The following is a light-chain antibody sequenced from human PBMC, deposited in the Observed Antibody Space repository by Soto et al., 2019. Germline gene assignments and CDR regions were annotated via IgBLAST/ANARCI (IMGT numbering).Light chain of an antibody. CDR3: QQCYMGWT. CDR2: DAS. CDR1: QSISRS. Sequence: PRFLSSLPASVGAGVTIIFRASQSISRSLAWYQHQPGKAPKLLIYDASSLESGVPSRFSGIGAGTEFTLSISSLQPEDFGTYYCQQCYMGWTFGQGTKV. J-gene: IGKJ1*01. V-gene: IGKV1-5*02.